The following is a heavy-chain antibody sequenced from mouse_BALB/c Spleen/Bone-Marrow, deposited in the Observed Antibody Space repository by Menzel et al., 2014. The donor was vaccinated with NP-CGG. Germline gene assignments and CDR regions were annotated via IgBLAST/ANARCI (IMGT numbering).Heavy chain of an antibody. D-gene: IGHD1-1*01. Sequence: VQLQQSGAELVKPGASVKLSCTASGFNIKDTYMHWVKQRPEQGLEWIGRIDPANGNTKYDPKFQGKATITADTSSNTAYLQLSKLTSEDTAVYYCAFYCYGNSLFAYGGQGALVTVSA. J-gene: IGHJ3*01. CDR2: IDPANGNT. CDR1: GFNIKDTY. V-gene: IGHV14-3*02. CDR3: AFYCYGNSLFAY.